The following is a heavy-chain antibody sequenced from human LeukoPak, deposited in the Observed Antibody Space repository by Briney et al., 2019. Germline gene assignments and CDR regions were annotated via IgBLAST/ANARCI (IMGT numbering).Heavy chain of an antibody. Sequence: QAGGSLRLSCAASGFSVSSNYISWVRQAPGKGLEWVSVIYSGNYTYYADSVKGRFTISRDNSKYTVYLQINSLRAEDTAVYYCARDRDYGAGGFDYWGQGTLVTVSS. V-gene: IGHV3-66*01. CDR1: GFSVSSNY. J-gene: IGHJ4*02. D-gene: IGHD3-16*01. CDR3: ARDRDYGAGGFDY. CDR2: IYSGNYT.